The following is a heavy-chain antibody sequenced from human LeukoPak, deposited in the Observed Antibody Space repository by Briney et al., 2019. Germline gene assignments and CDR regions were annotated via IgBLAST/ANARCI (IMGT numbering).Heavy chain of an antibody. V-gene: IGHV3-7*01. J-gene: IGHJ4*02. D-gene: IGHD1-26*01. Sequence: PGGPLRLSCAASGFTFSSYWMSWVRQAPGKGLEWVANIKQDGSEKNYVGSVKGRFTISRDNAKNSLYLQMDSLRAEDTAVYYCARDLYSGSYYDDYWGQGTLVTVSS. CDR2: IKQDGSEK. CDR1: GFTFSSYW. CDR3: ARDLYSGSYYDDY.